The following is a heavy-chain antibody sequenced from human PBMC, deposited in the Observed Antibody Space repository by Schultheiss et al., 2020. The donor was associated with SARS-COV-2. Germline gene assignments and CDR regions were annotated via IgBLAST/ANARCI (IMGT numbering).Heavy chain of an antibody. CDR3: ARTFHYDILSGYYTYYYYGMDV. Sequence: ASVKVSCKASGYTFTGYYMHWVRQAPGQGLEWMGWINPNSGGTNYAQKFQGRVTMTRDTSISTAYMELSSLRSEDTAVYYCARTFHYDILSGYYTYYYYGMDVWGQGTTVTVSS. V-gene: IGHV1-2*02. J-gene: IGHJ6*02. D-gene: IGHD3-9*01. CDR1: GYTFTGYY. CDR2: INPNSGGT.